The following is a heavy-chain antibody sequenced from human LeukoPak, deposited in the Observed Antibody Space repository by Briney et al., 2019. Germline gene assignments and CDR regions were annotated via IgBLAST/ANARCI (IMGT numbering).Heavy chain of an antibody. CDR3: AKGGSYPIDY. CDR2: LNSDGSST. Sequence: GGSLRLSCAASGLMFSNSDMTWVRQTPGEGLEWVSRLNSDGSSTGYADSVKGRFTISRDDAKNTLYLQVNSLRAEDTAVYYCAKGGSYPIDYWGQGALVTVSS. V-gene: IGHV3-74*01. CDR1: GLMFSNSD. J-gene: IGHJ4*02. D-gene: IGHD1-26*01.